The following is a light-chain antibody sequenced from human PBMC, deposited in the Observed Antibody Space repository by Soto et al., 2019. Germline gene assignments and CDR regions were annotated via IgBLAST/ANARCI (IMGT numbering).Light chain of an antibody. V-gene: IGKV3D-15*01. J-gene: IGKJ1*01. Sequence: EIVMTQSPATLSVSPGERATLSCRASQSVNSNLAWYQQRPGQAPSLLIYGAINRATNISARFCGCLSGTEFTLTLTCLQSEDFAIYYCQQYNTWPRTFGQGTKV. CDR2: GAI. CDR1: QSVNSN. CDR3: QQYNTWPRT.